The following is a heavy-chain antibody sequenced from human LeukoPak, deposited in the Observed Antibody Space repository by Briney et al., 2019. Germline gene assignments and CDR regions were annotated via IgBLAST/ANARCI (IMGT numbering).Heavy chain of an antibody. CDR1: GFTFSSYG. CDR2: ISYDGSNK. J-gene: IGHJ6*02. CDR3: AKEGYGDYGSVTDEFGMDV. D-gene: IGHD4-17*01. V-gene: IGHV3-30*18. Sequence: GGSLRLSCAASGFTFSSYGMHWVRQAPGKGLEWVAVISYDGSNKYYADSVKGRFTISRDNSKNTLYLQMNSLRAEDTAVYYCAKEGYGDYGSVTDEFGMDVWGQGTTVTVSS.